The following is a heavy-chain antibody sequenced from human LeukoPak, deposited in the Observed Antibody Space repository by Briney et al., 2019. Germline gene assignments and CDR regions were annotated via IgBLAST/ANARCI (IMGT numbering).Heavy chain of an antibody. CDR2: IYTSGST. V-gene: IGHV4-4*07. Sequence: SETLSLTCTVSGGSISSYYWSWIRQPAGKGLEWIGRIYTSGSTNYNPSLKSRVTMSVDTSKNQFSLKLSSVTAADTAVYYCASGNLNYDILTGYYIAPMDVWGQGTTVTVSS. D-gene: IGHD3-9*01. J-gene: IGHJ6*02. CDR1: GGSISSYY. CDR3: ASGNLNYDILTGYYIAPMDV.